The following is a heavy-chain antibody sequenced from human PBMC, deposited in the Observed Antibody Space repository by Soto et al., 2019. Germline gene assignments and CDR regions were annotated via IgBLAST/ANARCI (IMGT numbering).Heavy chain of an antibody. CDR2: VYYGGGA. J-gene: IGHJ4*02. Sequence: SAIMSLTCAVSGVSSYDSHSFRGWIRKPPGKGLEFIANVYYGGGAHYNPSFKTRVTISLATSQNHFSLKLSSVTAADTAVYYFARSPRIASRRVYFDYWGQGTLVTVSS. CDR1: GVSSYDSHSF. D-gene: IGHD6-6*01. V-gene: IGHV4-39*02. CDR3: ARSPRIASRRVYFDY.